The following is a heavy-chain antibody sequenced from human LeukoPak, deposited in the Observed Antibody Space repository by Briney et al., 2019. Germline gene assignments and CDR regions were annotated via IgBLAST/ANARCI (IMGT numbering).Heavy chain of an antibody. CDR3: ARDGARAIAAAGTLDY. V-gene: IGHV3-11*01. CDR2: ISSSGSTI. CDR1: GFTLSDYY. Sequence: PGGSLRLSRADSGFTLSDYYMCWIRQAPGKGLEWVSYISSSGSTIYSADSVKGGLTLSGDNAKKRLYLKLTGLRAEDTALYYCARDGARAIAAAGTLDYWGQGTLVTVSS. J-gene: IGHJ4*02. D-gene: IGHD6-13*01.